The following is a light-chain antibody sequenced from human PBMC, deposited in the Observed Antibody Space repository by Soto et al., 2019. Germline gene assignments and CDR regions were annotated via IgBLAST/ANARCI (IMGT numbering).Light chain of an antibody. CDR3: QHYGSSSWT. J-gene: IGKJ1*01. CDR2: GAS. Sequence: DIVLTQSRGTLSLSPGERATLSCRTSQSVSSIYLAWYQQKPGQAPRPLIYGASSRATGIPDRFSGSGSGTDFTLTISRLEPEDFAVYFCQHYGSSSWTFGQGTKVEIK. CDR1: QSVSSIY. V-gene: IGKV3-20*01.